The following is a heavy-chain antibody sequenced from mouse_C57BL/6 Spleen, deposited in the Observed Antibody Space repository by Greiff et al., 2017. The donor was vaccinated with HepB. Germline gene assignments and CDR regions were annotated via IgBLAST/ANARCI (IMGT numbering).Heavy chain of an antibody. CDR2: IYPGSGNT. J-gene: IGHJ4*01. CDR3: ARDLSDYGAMDY. D-gene: IGHD2-4*01. Sequence: QVQLQQSGAELVRPGASVKLSCKASGYTFTDYYINWVKQRPGQGLEWIARIYPGSGNTYYNEKFKGKATLTAEKSSSTAYMQLSSLTSEDSAVYFCARDLSDYGAMDYWGQGTSVTVSS. CDR1: GYTFTDYY. V-gene: IGHV1-76*01.